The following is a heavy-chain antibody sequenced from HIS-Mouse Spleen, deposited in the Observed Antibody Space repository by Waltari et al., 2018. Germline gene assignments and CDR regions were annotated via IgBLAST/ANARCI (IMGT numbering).Heavy chain of an antibody. Sequence: QVQLQESGPGLGKPSQTLSLTGTVSGGSISMGGYYWTWIRQHPGKGLGWIGYIYSSGSTYYNPSLKSRVTISVDTSKNQFSLKLSSVTAADTAVYYCARSPYYDFWSGYSDNWFDPWGQGTLVTVSS. J-gene: IGHJ5*02. CDR1: GGSISMGGYY. CDR3: ARSPYYDFWSGYSDNWFDP. V-gene: IGHV4-31*03. D-gene: IGHD3-3*01. CDR2: IYSSGST.